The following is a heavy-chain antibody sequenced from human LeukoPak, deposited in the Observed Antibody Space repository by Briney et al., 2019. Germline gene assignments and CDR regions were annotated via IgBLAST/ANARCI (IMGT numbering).Heavy chain of an antibody. CDR1: GFTFSSSW. V-gene: IGHV3-7*05. D-gene: IGHD2-2*01. J-gene: IGHJ4*02. CDR2: IKQDGSDK. CDR3: ARYALVPHAFDY. Sequence: PGGSLRLSCAASGFTFSSSWMSWVRQVPGKGLEWVANIKQDGSDKFYVDSVKGRLTISRDNAKNSLYLQMISLRAEDTAVYYCARYALVPHAFDYGGQGTLVTVSS.